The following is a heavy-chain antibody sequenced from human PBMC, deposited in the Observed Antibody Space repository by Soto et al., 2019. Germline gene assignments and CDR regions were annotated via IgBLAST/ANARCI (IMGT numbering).Heavy chain of an antibody. D-gene: IGHD3-3*01. J-gene: IGHJ6*02. Sequence: QMRLVQSGAEVKNSGSSVKVSCKASGGTSSNFVITWVRQVPGQGLERLGGILPMFGAVKYAQKFQDRLTITADTSTITASMELGSLRSEDTAVYYCARSKRSGYDRGDSYYHTMDVWGHGTTVTVS. V-gene: IGHV1-69*06. CDR1: GGTSSNFV. CDR3: ARSKRSGYDRGDSYYHTMDV. CDR2: ILPMFGAV.